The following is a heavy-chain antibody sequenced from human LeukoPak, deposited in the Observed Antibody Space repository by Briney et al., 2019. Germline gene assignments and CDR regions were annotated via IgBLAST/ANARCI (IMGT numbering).Heavy chain of an antibody. CDR3: ARGRIGTYYYDSSGYYSPYYFDY. J-gene: IGHJ4*02. CDR1: GGSFSGYY. CDR2: INHSGST. D-gene: IGHD3-22*01. Sequence: SETLSLTCAVYGGSFSGYYWSWIRQPPGKGLEWIGEINHSGSTNYDPSLKSRVTISVDTSKNQFSLKLSSVTAADTAVYYCARGRIGTYYYDSSGYYSPYYFDYWGQGTLVTVSS. V-gene: IGHV4-34*01.